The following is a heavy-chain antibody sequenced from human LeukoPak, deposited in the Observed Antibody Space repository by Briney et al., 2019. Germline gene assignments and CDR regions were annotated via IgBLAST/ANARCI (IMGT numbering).Heavy chain of an antibody. Sequence: PGGSLRLSCAASGFTFNNYGMHWVRQAPGKGLEWVAFIRYNGNNQYYADSVKGRFTISRDNSKNTLYLQMSSLRAEDTAVYYCARAPGYGAAYYFDYWGQGTLVTVSS. D-gene: IGHD1-1*01. CDR3: ARAPGYGAAYYFDY. J-gene: IGHJ4*02. CDR1: GFTFNNYG. CDR2: IRYNGNNQ. V-gene: IGHV3-30*02.